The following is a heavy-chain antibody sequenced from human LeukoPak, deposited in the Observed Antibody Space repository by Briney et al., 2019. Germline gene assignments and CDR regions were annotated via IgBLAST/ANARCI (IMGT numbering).Heavy chain of an antibody. J-gene: IGHJ6*02. D-gene: IGHD6-19*01. Sequence: GGSLRLSCAASGFTFSSYAMHWVRQAPGKGLEWVAVISYDGSNKYYADSVKGRFTISRDNSKNTLYLQMNSLRAEDTAVYYCACGGQGWYWYYGMDVWGQGTTVTVSS. CDR3: ACGGQGWYWYYGMDV. CDR1: GFTFSSYA. CDR2: ISYDGSNK. V-gene: IGHV3-30-3*01.